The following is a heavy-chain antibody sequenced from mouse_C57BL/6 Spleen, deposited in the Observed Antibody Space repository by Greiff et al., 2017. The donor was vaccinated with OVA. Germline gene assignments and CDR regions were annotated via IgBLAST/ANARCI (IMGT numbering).Heavy chain of an antibody. D-gene: IGHD1-1*01. CDR2: IHPNSGST. J-gene: IGHJ2*01. V-gene: IGHV1-64*01. CDR3: AREGKSTTTLDY. Sequence: QVQLQQPGAELVKPGASVKLSCKASGYTFTSYWMHWVKQRPGQGLEWIGMIHPNSGSTNYNEKFKSKATLTVDKSSSTAYMQLSSLTSEDSAVYYCAREGKSTTTLDYWGQGTTLTVSS. CDR1: GYTFTSYW.